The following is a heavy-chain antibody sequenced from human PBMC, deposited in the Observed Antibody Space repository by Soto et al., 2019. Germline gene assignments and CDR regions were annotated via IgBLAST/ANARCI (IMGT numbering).Heavy chain of an antibody. CDR2: IIPILGIA. V-gene: IGHV1-69*02. Sequence: QVQLVQSGAEVRKPGSSVKVSCKASGGTFSSFHITWVRQAPGQGLEWMGRIIPILGIANYAQRFQGRVTITADKSTNTAYMELNSLRSDDTAMYYCARGPSSLGDDWGQGTLITVSS. CDR1: GGTFSSFH. J-gene: IGHJ4*02. D-gene: IGHD2-15*01. CDR3: ARGPSSLGDD.